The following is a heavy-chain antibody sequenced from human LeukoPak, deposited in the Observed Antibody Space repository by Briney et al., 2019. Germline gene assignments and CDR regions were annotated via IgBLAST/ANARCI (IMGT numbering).Heavy chain of an antibody. V-gene: IGHV3-23*01. CDR3: AKNPVAYYFDY. Sequence: GGSLRLSCAASGFTFSSYAMSWVRQAPGEGLEWVSGIGGSGGHTYYADSVKGRFTISRNNSKNTLYLQMNSLRAEDTAVYYCAKNPVAYYFDYWGQGTLVTVSS. J-gene: IGHJ4*02. CDR1: GFTFSSYA. CDR2: IGGSGGHT.